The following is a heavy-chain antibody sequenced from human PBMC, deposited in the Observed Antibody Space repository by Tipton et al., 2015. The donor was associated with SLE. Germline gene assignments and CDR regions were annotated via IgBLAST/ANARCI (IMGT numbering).Heavy chain of an antibody. V-gene: IGHV3-23*03. CDR2: LYSGGST. Sequence: GSLRLSCAASGFAFSSFAMSWVRQAPGKGLEYVSTLYSGGSTYYLDSVKGRFTISGDISKNTLYLQMNTLRAEDTAVYYCAKTSSKDDSWGYYRSYYFDYGGQGSLVSVSS. CDR3: AKTSSKDDSWGYYRSYYFDY. D-gene: IGHD3-16*02. CDR1: GFAFSSFA. J-gene: IGHJ4*02.